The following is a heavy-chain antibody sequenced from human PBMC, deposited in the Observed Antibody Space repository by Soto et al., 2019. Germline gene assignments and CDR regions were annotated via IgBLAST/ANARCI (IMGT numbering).Heavy chain of an antibody. Sequence: QLQLLESGPGLVKPSETLSLTCSVSGGSISSGPYSWGWIRQPPGKGLEWIGTFHYSGRTYYSPSLESRDTICVDTSKNQFSLKVSSVTAADTAVFYCARLAGYCSGTSCYGYYGMDVWGQGTTVTVSS. CDR3: ARLAGYCSGTSCYGYYGMDV. J-gene: IGHJ6*02. V-gene: IGHV4-39*01. D-gene: IGHD2-2*01. CDR1: GGSISSGPYS. CDR2: FHYSGRT.